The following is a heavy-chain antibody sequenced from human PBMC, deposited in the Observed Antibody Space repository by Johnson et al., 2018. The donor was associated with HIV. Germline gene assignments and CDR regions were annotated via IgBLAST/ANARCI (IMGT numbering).Heavy chain of an antibody. V-gene: IGHV3-20*01. CDR2: INWNGGST. D-gene: IGHD3-22*01. Sequence: VQLVESGGGLVQPGRSLRLSCAASGFTSDDYDMSWVRQAPGKGLEWVSSINWNGGSTGYADAVKGRFTISRDNAKNSLYLQMNSLRAADTALYNSERETNYYVNSGYYEDAFDIWGQGTMVTVSS. CDR3: ERETNYYVNSGYYEDAFDI. CDR1: GFTSDDYD. J-gene: IGHJ3*02.